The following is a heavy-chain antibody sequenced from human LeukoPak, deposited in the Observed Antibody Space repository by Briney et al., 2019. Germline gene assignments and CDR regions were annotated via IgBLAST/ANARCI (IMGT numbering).Heavy chain of an antibody. D-gene: IGHD5-18*01. CDR3: AREAYSAMVNAFDF. Sequence: ASVKVSCKASGYTFTYYGINWVRLAPGQGLEWMGWVSGYNGNTRYAQNFQGRLTLTTDTSTNIAYMELMRLRSDDTAVYYCAREAYSAMVNAFDFWGQGTLVTVSS. CDR2: VSGYNGNT. V-gene: IGHV1-18*01. J-gene: IGHJ3*01. CDR1: GYTFTYYG.